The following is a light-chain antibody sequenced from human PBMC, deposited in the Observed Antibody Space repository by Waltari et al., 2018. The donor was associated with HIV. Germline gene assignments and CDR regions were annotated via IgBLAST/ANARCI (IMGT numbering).Light chain of an antibody. V-gene: IGKV3D-15*01. CDR1: PSVSSN. CDR3: QQYNNWPRLT. CDR2: GAA. J-gene: IGKJ4*01. Sequence: EILMTQSPATLSVSPGERATLSCRASPSVSSNFAWYQQKPAQAPRYLLYGAATRATCIPPRLSGSGSGTEFTLTISSLQSEDFAVYYCQQYNNWPRLTFGGGTKVEIK.